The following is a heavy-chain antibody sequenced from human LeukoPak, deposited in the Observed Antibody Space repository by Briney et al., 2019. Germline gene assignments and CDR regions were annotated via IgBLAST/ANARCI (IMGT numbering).Heavy chain of an antibody. Sequence: SETLSLTCAVYGGSFSGYYWSWIRQPPGKGLEWIGEINHSGSTNYNPSLKSRVTISVDASKNQFSLKPSSVTAADTAVYYCARGRRYCSSTSCYHPYYYMDVWGKGTTVTVSS. J-gene: IGHJ6*03. CDR3: ARGRRYCSSTSCYHPYYYMDV. D-gene: IGHD2-2*01. V-gene: IGHV4-34*01. CDR2: INHSGST. CDR1: GGSFSGYY.